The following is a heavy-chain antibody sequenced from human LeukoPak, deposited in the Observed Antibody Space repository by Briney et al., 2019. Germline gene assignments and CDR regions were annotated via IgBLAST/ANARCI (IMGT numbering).Heavy chain of an antibody. D-gene: IGHD3-10*01. CDR3: VKDSSSGSYFDY. J-gene: IGHJ4*02. Sequence: GGSLRLSCSASGFTFSRYAMHWVRQAPGKGLEYVSAISSNGGSTYYADSVKGRFTISRGNSRNTLHLQMSSLRVEDTAVYYCVKDSSSGSYFDYWGQGALVTVSS. V-gene: IGHV3-64D*06. CDR2: ISSNGGST. CDR1: GFTFSRYA.